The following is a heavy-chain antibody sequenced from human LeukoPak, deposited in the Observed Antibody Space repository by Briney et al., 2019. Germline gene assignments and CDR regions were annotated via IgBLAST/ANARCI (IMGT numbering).Heavy chain of an antibody. V-gene: IGHV3-74*01. CDR3: ARSPVEVDGFDI. D-gene: IGHD2-2*01. CDR2: INSDGSST. J-gene: IGHJ3*02. Sequence: PAGSLRLSCAASGFTFSSYWMXWVRQAPGKGLXXVSRINSDGSSTSYADSVKGRCSISIDNAKNTLYLQMNSLRAEDTAVYYCARSPVEVDGFDIWGQGTMVTVSS. CDR1: GFTFSSYW.